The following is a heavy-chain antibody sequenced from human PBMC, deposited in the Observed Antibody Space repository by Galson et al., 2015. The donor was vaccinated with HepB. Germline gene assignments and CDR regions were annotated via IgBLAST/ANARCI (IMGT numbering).Heavy chain of an antibody. Sequence: SLRLSCAASGFTFSSYTMNWVRQAPGKGLEWVSSIGGTSSYMYYADSVKGRFIISRDNAKISLYLQMNSLRPEDTAVYYCARVAGEFRDYWGQGTLVTVSS. CDR2: IGGTSSYM. CDR3: ARVAGEFRDY. J-gene: IGHJ4*02. CDR1: GFTFSSYT. V-gene: IGHV3-21*01. D-gene: IGHD3-10*01.